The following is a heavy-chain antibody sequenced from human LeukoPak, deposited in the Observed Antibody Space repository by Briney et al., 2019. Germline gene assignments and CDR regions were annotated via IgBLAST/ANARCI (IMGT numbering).Heavy chain of an antibody. D-gene: IGHD4-17*01. Sequence: SVKVPCKASGGTFSSYAISWVRQAPGQGLEWMGGIIPIFGTANYAQKFQGRVTITADESTSTAYMELSSLRSEDTAVYYCAILHGDYDNRQFDYWGQGTLVTVSS. CDR3: AILHGDYDNRQFDY. CDR2: IIPIFGTA. V-gene: IGHV1-69*13. J-gene: IGHJ4*02. CDR1: GGTFSSYA.